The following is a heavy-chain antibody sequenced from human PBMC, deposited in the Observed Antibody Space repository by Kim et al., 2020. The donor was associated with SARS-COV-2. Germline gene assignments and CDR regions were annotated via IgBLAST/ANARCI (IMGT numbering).Heavy chain of an antibody. CDR3: ARGVHERNYYGSGSWIDY. CDR1: GGSSSSGSYY. V-gene: IGHV4-61*02. J-gene: IGHJ4*02. CDR2: IYTSGST. Sequence: SETLSLTCTVSGGSSSSGSYYWSWIRQPAGKGLEWIGRIYTSGSTNYNPSLKSRVTISVDTSKNQFSLKLSSVTAADTAVYYCARGVHERNYYGSGSWIDYWGQGTLVTVSS. D-gene: IGHD3-10*01.